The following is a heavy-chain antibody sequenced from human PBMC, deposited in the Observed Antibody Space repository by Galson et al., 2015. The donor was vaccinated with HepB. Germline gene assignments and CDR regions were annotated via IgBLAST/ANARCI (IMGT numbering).Heavy chain of an antibody. Sequence: SLRLSCAASGFTFSSYSMNWVRQAPGKGLEWVSSISSSSSYIYYADSVKGRFTISRDNAKNSLYLQMNSLRAEDTAVYYCARGWLSGYYWYFDLWGRGTLVTVSS. V-gene: IGHV3-21*01. CDR2: ISSSSSYI. CDR3: ARGWLSGYYWYFDL. CDR1: GFTFSSYS. J-gene: IGHJ2*01. D-gene: IGHD3-22*01.